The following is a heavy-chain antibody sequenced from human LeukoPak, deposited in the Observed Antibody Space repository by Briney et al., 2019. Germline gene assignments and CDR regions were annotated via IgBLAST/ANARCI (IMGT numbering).Heavy chain of an antibody. D-gene: IGHD6-19*01. Sequence: ASVTVSCKASGGTFSSYAISWVRQAPGQGLEWMGGIIPIFGTANYAQKFQGRVTITADESTSTAYMELSSLRSEDTAVYYCAISSSSGWYRNYYYYGMDVWGQGTTVTVSS. V-gene: IGHV1-69*13. CDR3: AISSSSGWYRNYYYYGMDV. CDR1: GGTFSSYA. J-gene: IGHJ6*02. CDR2: IIPIFGTA.